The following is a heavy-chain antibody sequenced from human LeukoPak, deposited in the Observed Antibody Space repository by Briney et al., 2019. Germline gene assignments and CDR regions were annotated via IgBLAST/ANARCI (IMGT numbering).Heavy chain of an antibody. J-gene: IGHJ4*02. CDR2: IIPIFGTA. CDR3: ARDHALVPFDY. Sequence: SVKVSCKASGGTFSSYDISWVPQAPGQGLEWMGRIIPIFGTANYAQKFQGRVTITTDESTSTAYMELSSLRSEDTAVYYCARDHALVPFDYWGQGTLVTVSS. D-gene: IGHD2-2*01. V-gene: IGHV1-69*05. CDR1: GGTFSSYD.